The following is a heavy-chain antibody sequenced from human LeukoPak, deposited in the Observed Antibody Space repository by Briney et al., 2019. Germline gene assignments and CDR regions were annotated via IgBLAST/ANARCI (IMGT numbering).Heavy chain of an antibody. J-gene: IGHJ3*02. Sequence: GGSLRLSCTASGFTLSSYEMSWIRQAPGKGLEWVSSIDYSGGSTYYADSVKGRFTISRDNSKNTLYLQLNSLRGDDTAVYYCARENTMPRGVPRGLDIWGQGTLVTVSS. D-gene: IGHD3-10*01. CDR3: ARENTMPRGVPRGLDI. V-gene: IGHV3-23*01. CDR2: IDYSGGST. CDR1: GFTLSSYE.